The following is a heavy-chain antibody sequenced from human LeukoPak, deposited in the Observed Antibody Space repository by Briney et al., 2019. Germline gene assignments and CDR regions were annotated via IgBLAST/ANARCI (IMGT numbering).Heavy chain of an antibody. J-gene: IGHJ1*01. Sequence: SETLSLTCGVNGGSFSGYYWSWIRQPPGKGLEWIGEINHSGSTNYNPSLKSRVTISVDTSKNQFSLKLSSMTAADMAVYYCARQYSSGWYKGYFQYWGQGTLVTVSS. CDR3: ARQYSSGWYKGYFQY. CDR2: INHSGST. D-gene: IGHD6-19*01. CDR1: GGSFSGYY. V-gene: IGHV4-34*01.